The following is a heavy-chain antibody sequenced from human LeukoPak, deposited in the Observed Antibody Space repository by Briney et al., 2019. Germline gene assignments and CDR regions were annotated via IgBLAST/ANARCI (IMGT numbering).Heavy chain of an antibody. D-gene: IGHD1-20*01. CDR3: ARRSGNWNPIDY. CDR1: GYSFTSYW. J-gene: IGHJ4*02. CDR2: IDPSDSYT. V-gene: IGHV5-10-1*01. Sequence: GEPLKISCKGSGYSFTSYWISWVRKMPGKGLEWMGTIDPSDSYTNYNPSFQGHVTISADKSINTAYLQWSSLKASDTAMYYCARRSGNWNPIDYWGQGTLVTVSS.